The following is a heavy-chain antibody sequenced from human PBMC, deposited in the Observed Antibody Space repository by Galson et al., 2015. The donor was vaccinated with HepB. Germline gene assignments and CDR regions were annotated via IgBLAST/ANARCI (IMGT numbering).Heavy chain of an antibody. CDR3: VRLEDFSGYSSA. CDR2: IGSKRLNYAT. J-gene: IGHJ4*02. V-gene: IGHV3-73*01. D-gene: IGHD6-19*01. Sequence: SLRLSCAASGFNFSASAIHWVRQASGKGPEWVGRIGSKRLNYATSYVPSLDGRFTIYRDDSKTLAYLHIWRLKTEDTAVYYCVRLEDFSGYSSAWGQGTLVTVSS. CDR1: GFNFSASA.